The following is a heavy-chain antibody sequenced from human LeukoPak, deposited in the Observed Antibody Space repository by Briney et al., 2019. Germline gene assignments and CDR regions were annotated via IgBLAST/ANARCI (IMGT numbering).Heavy chain of an antibody. J-gene: IGHJ4*02. D-gene: IGHD6-19*01. CDR1: GFTFGDYA. CDR2: IRSKAYGGTT. Sequence: GGSLRLSCTASGFTFGDYAMSWVRQAPGKGLEWVGFIRSKAYGGTTEYAASVKGRFTISRDDSKSIAYLQMNSLKTEDTAVYYCTREPPEWLALLDYWDQGTLVTVSS. V-gene: IGHV3-49*04. CDR3: TREPPEWLALLDY.